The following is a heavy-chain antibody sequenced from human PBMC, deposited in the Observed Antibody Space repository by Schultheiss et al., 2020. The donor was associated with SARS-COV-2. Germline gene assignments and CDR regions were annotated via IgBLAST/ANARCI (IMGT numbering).Heavy chain of an antibody. V-gene: IGHV4-4*07. CDR2: IYTSGST. CDR3: ARVRYQLPYYYYYYMDV. CDR1: GGSISSYY. Sequence: SETLSLTCTVSGGSISSYYWSWIRQPAGKGLEWIGRIYTSGSTNYNPSLKSRVTMSVDTSKNQFSLKLSSVTAADTAVYYCARVRYQLPYYYYYYMDVWGKGTTVTVSS. D-gene: IGHD2-2*01. J-gene: IGHJ6*03.